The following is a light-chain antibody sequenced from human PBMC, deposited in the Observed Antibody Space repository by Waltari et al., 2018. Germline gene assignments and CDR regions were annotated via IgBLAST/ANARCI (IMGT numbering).Light chain of an antibody. CDR1: ALPKQY. Sequence: SYELTQPPSVSVSPGQTARITYTGDALPKQYAYCYQQKPGQAPVVVIYKDSERPSGIPERFSGSSSGTTVTLTISGVQAEDEADYYCQSADSSGTYLVFGGGTKLTVL. J-gene: IGLJ2*01. V-gene: IGLV3-25*03. CDR3: QSADSSGTYLV. CDR2: KDS.